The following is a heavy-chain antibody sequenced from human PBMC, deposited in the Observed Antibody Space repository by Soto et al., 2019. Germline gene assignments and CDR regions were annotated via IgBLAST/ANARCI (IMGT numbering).Heavy chain of an antibody. J-gene: IGHJ5*01. CDR2: ISNNGGST. Sequence: GYLKLSSSAHRLTFSRYAMHWARQAPGKGLEYVSAISNNGGSTYYADSVKGRFTVSRDKSKNTLHLQMRSLRAEDTAVYYYVKRDIHGFTTWFDSW. V-gene: IGHV3-64D*06. D-gene: IGHD2-15*01. CDR1: RLTFSRYA. CDR3: VKRDIHGFTTWFDS.